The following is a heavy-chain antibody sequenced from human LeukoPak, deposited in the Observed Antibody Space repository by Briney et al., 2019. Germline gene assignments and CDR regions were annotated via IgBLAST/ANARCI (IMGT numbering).Heavy chain of an antibody. J-gene: IGHJ4*02. CDR3: ARDKIEWELRPFDY. CDR2: IYYSEST. CDR1: GGSISSSSYY. D-gene: IGHD1-26*01. V-gene: IGHV4-39*07. Sequence: SETLSPTCTVSGGSISSSSYYWGWIRQPPGKGLEWIGSIYYSESTYYNPSLKSRVTISVDTSKNQFSLKLSSVTAADTAVYYCARDKIEWELRPFDYWGQGTLVTVSS.